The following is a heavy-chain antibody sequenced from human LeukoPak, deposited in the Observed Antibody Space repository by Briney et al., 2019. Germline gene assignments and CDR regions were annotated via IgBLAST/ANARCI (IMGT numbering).Heavy chain of an antibody. V-gene: IGHV3-33*01. Sequence: PGRSLRLSCAASGFTFSSYGMHWVRQAPGKGLEWVAVIWYDGSNKYYADSVKGRFTISRDTSKNTLYVQMNSLRAEDTAVYYCARDHTLYYYDSSGYYPDYWGQGTLVTVSS. CDR1: GFTFSSYG. CDR2: IWYDGSNK. CDR3: ARDHTLYYYDSSGYYPDY. J-gene: IGHJ4*02. D-gene: IGHD3-22*01.